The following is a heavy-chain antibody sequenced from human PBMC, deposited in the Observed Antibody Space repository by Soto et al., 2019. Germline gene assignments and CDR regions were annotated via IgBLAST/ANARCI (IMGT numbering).Heavy chain of an antibody. J-gene: IGHJ4*02. CDR1: GYTFTSYA. Sequence: ASVKVSCKASGYTFTSYAMHWVRQAPGQRLEWMGWINAGNGNTKYSQKFQGRVTITRDTSASTAYMELSSLRSEDTAVYYCAREELYCGHTDYWRQGTLVTVSS. D-gene: IGHD1-26*01. CDR3: AREELYCGHTDY. CDR2: INAGNGNT. V-gene: IGHV1-3*01.